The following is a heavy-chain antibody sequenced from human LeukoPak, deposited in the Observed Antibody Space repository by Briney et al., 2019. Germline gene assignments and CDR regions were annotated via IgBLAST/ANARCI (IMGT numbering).Heavy chain of an antibody. Sequence: AASVKVSCKASGYTFTSYGISWVRQPPGQGLEWMGWINTNTGNPTYAQGFTGRFVFSLDTSVSTAYLQISSLKAEDTAVYYCARELGRSGSYPEDYWGQGTLVTVSS. J-gene: IGHJ4*02. V-gene: IGHV7-4-1*02. CDR1: GYTFTSYG. CDR2: INTNTGNP. CDR3: ARELGRSGSYPEDY. D-gene: IGHD1-26*01.